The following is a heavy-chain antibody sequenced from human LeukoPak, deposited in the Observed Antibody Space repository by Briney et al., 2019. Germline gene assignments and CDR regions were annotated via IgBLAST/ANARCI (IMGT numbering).Heavy chain of an antibody. CDR2: IYYSGST. V-gene: IGHV4-59*01. CDR1: GGSITNYY. Sequence: PSETLSLTCTVSGGSITNYYWSWIRQPPGKGLEWIGYIYYSGSTNYNPSFKSRVTISVDTSKNQFSLRLNSVTAADTAVYYCARSYDFWSGFVDVWGKGTTVTVSS. CDR3: ARSYDFWSGFVDV. J-gene: IGHJ6*04. D-gene: IGHD3-3*01.